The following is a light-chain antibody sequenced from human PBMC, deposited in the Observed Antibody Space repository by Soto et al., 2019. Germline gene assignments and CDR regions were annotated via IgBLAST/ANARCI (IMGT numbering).Light chain of an antibody. J-gene: IGKJ4*01. CDR3: QQYNNWPLT. CDR1: QSISNN. V-gene: IGKV3-15*01. Sequence: EIVMTQSPATLSVSPGDRATLSCRASQSISNNLAWYQQKPGQPPRLLIYAASTRASSIPASFSGSGSGTEFTLTITSLQSEDFAVYYCQQYNNWPLTFGEGTKVEIK. CDR2: AAS.